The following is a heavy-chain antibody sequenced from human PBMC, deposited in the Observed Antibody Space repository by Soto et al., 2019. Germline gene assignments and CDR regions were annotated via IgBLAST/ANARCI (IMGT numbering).Heavy chain of an antibody. CDR2: INHSGST. D-gene: IGHD6-13*01. J-gene: IGHJ1*01. V-gene: IGHV4-34*01. CDR3: ARAMIAAAGFS. Sequence: SETLSLTCAVYGGSFSGYYWSWIRQPPGKGLEWIGEINHSGSTNYNPSLKSRVTISVDTSKNQFSLKLSSVTAADTAVYYCARAMIAAAGFSWGQGTLVTVSS. CDR1: GGSFSGYY.